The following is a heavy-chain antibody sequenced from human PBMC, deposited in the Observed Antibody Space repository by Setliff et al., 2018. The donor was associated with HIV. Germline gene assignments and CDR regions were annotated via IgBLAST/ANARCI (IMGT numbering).Heavy chain of an antibody. V-gene: IGHV4-39*01. CDR2: IHYGGFF. D-gene: IGHD3-10*01. CDR1: GGSFRSSRYY. J-gene: IGHJ4*02. CDR3: ARPALGIGGGSRFDN. Sequence: TSETLSLTCTVSGGSFRSSRYYWGWIRQPPGKGLEWIGNIHYGGFFWYSPSLKSRVTISVDTSKNQFSLKLSSVTAADTAVYYCARPALGIGGGSRFDNWGQGTRVTAPQ.